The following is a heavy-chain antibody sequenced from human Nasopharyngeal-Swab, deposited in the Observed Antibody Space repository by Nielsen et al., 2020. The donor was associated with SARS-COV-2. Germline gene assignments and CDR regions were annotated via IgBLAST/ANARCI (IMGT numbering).Heavy chain of an antibody. Sequence: GGSLRLSCAASGITFSSFWMAWVRQAPGKGLEWVANIGQDGSEKDYVDSVKGRFTISRDNTKNSVYLQMNSLRVEDTALYYCAKSAWTFDSWGQGTLVTVSS. V-gene: IGHV3-7*01. D-gene: IGHD1-1*01. CDR2: IGQDGSEK. CDR3: AKSAWTFDS. CDR1: GITFSSFW. J-gene: IGHJ4*02.